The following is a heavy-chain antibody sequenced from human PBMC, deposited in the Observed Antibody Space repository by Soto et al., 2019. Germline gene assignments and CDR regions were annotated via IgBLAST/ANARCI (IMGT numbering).Heavy chain of an antibody. CDR3: ARSLWFGELH. CDR2: IYWDNDK. CDR1: GFSLSTTGVG. V-gene: IGHV2-5*02. Sequence: QITLKESGPTLMKPTQTLTLTCSFSGFSLSTTGVGVGGIRQSPGKALEWLAIIYWDNDKRYSPSLKSRVTITKDTSKNQVVLTVTNMDPVDTGTYYCARSLWFGELHWGQGALVTVSS. D-gene: IGHD3-10*01. J-gene: IGHJ4*02.